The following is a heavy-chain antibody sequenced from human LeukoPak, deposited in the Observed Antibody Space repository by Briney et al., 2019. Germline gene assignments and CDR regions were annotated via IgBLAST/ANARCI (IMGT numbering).Heavy chain of an antibody. CDR3: AKDGPREFGELLPTGYFQH. J-gene: IGHJ1*01. Sequence: QSGRSLRLSCAASGFTFSSNGMHWVRQAPGKGLEWVAVISYDGSNKYYADSVKGRFTISRDNSKNTLYLQMNSLRAEDTAVYYCAKDGPREFGELLPTGYFQHWGQGTLVTVSS. D-gene: IGHD3-10*01. CDR1: GFTFSSNG. V-gene: IGHV3-30*18. CDR2: ISYDGSNK.